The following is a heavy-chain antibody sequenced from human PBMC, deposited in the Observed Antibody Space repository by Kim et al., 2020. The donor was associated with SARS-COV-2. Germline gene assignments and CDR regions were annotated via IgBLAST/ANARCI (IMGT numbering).Heavy chain of an antibody. Sequence: SETLSLTCTVSGGSISSSIYYWGWIRQPPGKDLEWLGSFKYSGSTFYNPSLKSRLTISVDTSKNQFSLKLSSVTAADTAVYYCATLPYSDAWDDYWGQGTLVTVS. CDR2: FKYSGST. V-gene: IGHV4-39*01. J-gene: IGHJ4*02. D-gene: IGHD6-13*01. CDR1: GGSISSSIYY. CDR3: ATLPYSDAWDDY.